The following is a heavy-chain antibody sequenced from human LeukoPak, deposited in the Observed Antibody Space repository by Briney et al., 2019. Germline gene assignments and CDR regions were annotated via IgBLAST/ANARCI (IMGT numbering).Heavy chain of an antibody. D-gene: IGHD6-13*01. CDR1: GGSISSYY. Sequence: PSETLFLTCTVSGGSISSYYWSWIRQPPGKGLEWIGYIYYSGSTNYNPSLKSRVTISVDTSKNRFSLKLSSVTAADTAVYYCARSSSSWFLKPYYYYYYIDVWGKGTTVTISS. V-gene: IGHV4-59*01. J-gene: IGHJ6*03. CDR2: IYYSGST. CDR3: ARSSSSWFLKPYYYYYYIDV.